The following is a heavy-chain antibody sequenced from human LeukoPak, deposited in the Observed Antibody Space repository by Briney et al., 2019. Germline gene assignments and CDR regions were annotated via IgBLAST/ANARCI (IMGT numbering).Heavy chain of an antibody. CDR2: IYYSGST. CDR1: GGSVSSGSYY. Sequence: SETLSLTCTVSGGSVSSGSYYWSWIRQPPGKGLEWIGYIYYSGSTNYNPSLKSRVAISVDTSKNQFSLKLSSVTAADTAVYYCAREMVRGHYFDYWGQGTLVTVSS. V-gene: IGHV4-61*01. D-gene: IGHD3-10*01. CDR3: AREMVRGHYFDY. J-gene: IGHJ4*02.